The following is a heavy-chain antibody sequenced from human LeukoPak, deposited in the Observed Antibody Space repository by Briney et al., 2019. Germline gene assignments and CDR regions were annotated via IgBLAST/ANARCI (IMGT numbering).Heavy chain of an antibody. D-gene: IGHD2-2*01. V-gene: IGHV3-33*06. CDR3: AKDLGYCSSTSCSNDAFDI. Sequence: GGSLRLSCAASGITFSSYGMHWVRQAPGKGLEWVAVIWYDGSNKYYADSVKGRFTISRDNSKNTLYLQMNSLRAEDTAVYYCAKDLGYCSSTSCSNDAFDIWGQGTMVTVSS. J-gene: IGHJ3*02. CDR1: GITFSSYG. CDR2: IWYDGSNK.